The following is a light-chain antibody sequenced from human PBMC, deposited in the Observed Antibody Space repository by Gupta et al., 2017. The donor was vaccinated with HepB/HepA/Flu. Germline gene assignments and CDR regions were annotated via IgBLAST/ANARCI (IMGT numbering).Light chain of an antibody. CDR2: GAS. V-gene: IGKV3-20*01. CDR1: QSVSSSY. J-gene: IGKJ2*01. CDR3: QHYGSSPPRT. Sequence: EIVSTQSPGTLSLSPGERATLSCRASQSVSSSYLAWYQQKPGQAPRLLIYGASSRATGVPDRFSGSGSGTAFTLTISRLEPEDFAVYYCQHYGSSPPRTFGQGTKLGIK.